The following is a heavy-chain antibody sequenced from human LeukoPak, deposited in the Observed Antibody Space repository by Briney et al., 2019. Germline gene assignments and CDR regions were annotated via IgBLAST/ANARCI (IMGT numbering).Heavy chain of an antibody. Sequence: GGSLRLSCAASGFTFSNYAMNWVRQAPGKGLEWVSTISASGRDTYYADSVKSRFSISRDNSKSTLSLQMNSLRVEDTAVYYCAKDRPDYLDSNPFYDYWGQGTQVTVSS. V-gene: IGHV3-23*01. J-gene: IGHJ4*02. CDR3: AKDRPDYLDSNPFYDY. CDR2: ISASGRDT. CDR1: GFTFSNYA. D-gene: IGHD3-22*01.